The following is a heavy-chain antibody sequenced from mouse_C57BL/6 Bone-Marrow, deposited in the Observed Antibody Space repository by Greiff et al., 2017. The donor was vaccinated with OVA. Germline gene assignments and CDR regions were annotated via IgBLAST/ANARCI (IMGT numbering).Heavy chain of an antibody. J-gene: IGHJ3*01. Sequence: VQLQQSVAELVRPGASVKLSCTASGFSIKNTYMHWVKQRPEQGLEWIGRIDPANGNTKYAPQFQGMATIIADTTSNTAYLQHSSLTSEDTAIYYCARFRTTVVDWGQGTLVTVSA. CDR1: GFSIKNTY. V-gene: IGHV14-3*01. CDR3: ARFRTTVVD. D-gene: IGHD1-1*01. CDR2: IDPANGNT.